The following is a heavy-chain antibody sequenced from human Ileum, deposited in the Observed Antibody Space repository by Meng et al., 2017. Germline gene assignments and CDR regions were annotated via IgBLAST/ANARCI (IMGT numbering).Heavy chain of an antibody. D-gene: IGHD3-10*01. CDR1: GGSFSGYY. J-gene: IGHJ2*01. CDR2: IHHSGST. V-gene: IGHV4-34*01. Sequence: QVHLQQWVAGLVKPSETLSLTCAVYGGSFSGYYWTWNRQPPGKGLEWIGEIHHSGSTNYNPSLKSRVTMSIDTSKIQFSLELSSVTAADAAVYYCARYGGSGSYWHFDPWGRGTLVTVSS. CDR3: ARYGGSGSYWHFDP.